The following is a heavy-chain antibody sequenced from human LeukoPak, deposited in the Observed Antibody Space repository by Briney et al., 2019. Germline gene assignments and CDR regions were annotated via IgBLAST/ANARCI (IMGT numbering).Heavy chain of an antibody. V-gene: IGHV3-30-3*01. CDR2: ISYDGSNK. J-gene: IGHJ6*02. D-gene: IGHD2-2*01. CDR1: GFIFSSYA. CDR3: AREECSSTSCFVPRENYYYYYGMDV. Sequence: GGSLRLSCAASGFIFSSYAMHWVRQAPGKGLEWVAVISYDGSNKYYADSVKGRFTISRDNSKNTLYLQMNSLRAEDTAVYYCAREECSSTSCFVPRENYYYYYGMDVWGQGTTVTVSS.